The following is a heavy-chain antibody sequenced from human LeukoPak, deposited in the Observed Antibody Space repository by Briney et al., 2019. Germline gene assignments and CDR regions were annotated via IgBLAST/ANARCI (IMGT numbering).Heavy chain of an antibody. Sequence: PAGGSLRLSCAASGFTVSSTYMSWVRHPPGRELECVSIIFGGGNTFYAQSVEDRFTIYRDNSRSTLYLLMNNLRAEDTAVYYCARGMRGNSYILEHWGQGTLVTVSS. CDR1: GFTVSSTY. D-gene: IGHD5-18*01. CDR2: IFGGGNT. V-gene: IGHV3-53*01. CDR3: ARGMRGNSYILEH. J-gene: IGHJ4*02.